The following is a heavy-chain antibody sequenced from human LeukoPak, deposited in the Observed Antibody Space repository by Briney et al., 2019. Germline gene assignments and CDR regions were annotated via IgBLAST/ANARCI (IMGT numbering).Heavy chain of an antibody. CDR2: INHSGST. J-gene: IGHJ5*02. CDR1: GGSFSGYY. D-gene: IGHD6-13*01. Sequence: SETLSLTCAVYGGSFSGYYWSWIRQPPGKGLEWIGEINHSGSTNYNPSLKSRVTISVDRSKNQFSLKLSSVTAADTAVYYCAREKQAGWFDPWGQGTLVTVSS. CDR3: AREKQAGWFDP. V-gene: IGHV4-34*01.